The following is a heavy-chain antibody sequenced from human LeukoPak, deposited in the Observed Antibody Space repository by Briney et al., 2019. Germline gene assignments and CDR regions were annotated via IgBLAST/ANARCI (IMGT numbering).Heavy chain of an antibody. Sequence: PGGSLRLSCAASGFTFSSYGMHWVRQAPGKGLEWVAVIWYDGSNKYYADSVKGRFTISRDNAKNSLYLQMSSLRAEDTAVYSCARAGNPGSVDYWGQGTLVTVSS. CDR3: ARAGNPGSVDY. V-gene: IGHV3-33*01. CDR1: GFTFSSYG. J-gene: IGHJ4*02. CDR2: IWYDGSNK. D-gene: IGHD1-14*01.